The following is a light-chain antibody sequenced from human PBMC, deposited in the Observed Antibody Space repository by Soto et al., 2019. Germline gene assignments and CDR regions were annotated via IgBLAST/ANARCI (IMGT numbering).Light chain of an antibody. CDR3: QQYGSSPWT. V-gene: IGKV3-20*01. Sequence: EIVLTQSPGTLSLSPGDRATLSCRPSQSVSSNFLAWYQQKPGQAPRLLIYGASSRATGIPDRFSGSGSGTDFTLTISRLEPEDFAVYYCQQYGSSPWTFGPGTKVEIK. J-gene: IGKJ1*01. CDR1: QSVSSNF. CDR2: GAS.